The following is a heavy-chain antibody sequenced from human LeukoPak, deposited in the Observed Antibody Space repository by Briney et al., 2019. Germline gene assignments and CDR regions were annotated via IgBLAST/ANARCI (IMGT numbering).Heavy chain of an antibody. CDR3: ARVENYGPLVRWVDP. J-gene: IGHJ5*02. Sequence: SETLSLTCTVSAYSISRDFYWGWIRQPPGKGLEWIGSIYHSGSTYYNPSLKSRVTISVDTSKNQFSLKLSSVTAADTAVYYCARVENYGPLVRWVDPWGQGTLVTVSS. CDR1: AYSISRDFY. V-gene: IGHV4-38-2*02. D-gene: IGHD3-10*01. CDR2: IYHSGST.